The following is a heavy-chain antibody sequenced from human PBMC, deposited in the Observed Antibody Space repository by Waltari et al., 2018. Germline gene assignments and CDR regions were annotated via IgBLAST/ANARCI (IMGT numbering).Heavy chain of an antibody. CDR1: GVNFSSFW. CDR3: AKDSYSKGDY. V-gene: IGHV3-7*03. Sequence: EVQLVESGGGLVQPGGSLRLSCAASGVNFSSFWMSWVRQAPGKGREWLANINPDGSVKNYVDSVKGRFTISRDSAKNSLYLQMNSLRAEDTAVYYCAKDSYSKGDYWGQGTLLTVSS. CDR2: INPDGSVK. D-gene: IGHD4-4*01. J-gene: IGHJ4*02.